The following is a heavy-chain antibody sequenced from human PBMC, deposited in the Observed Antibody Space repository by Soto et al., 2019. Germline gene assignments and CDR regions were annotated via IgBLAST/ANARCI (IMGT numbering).Heavy chain of an antibody. CDR1: GFTFSSDG. D-gene: IGHD3-22*01. V-gene: IGHV3-30*18. CDR2: ISYDGSNK. J-gene: IGHJ4*02. Sequence: GGSLRLSCAASGFTFSSDGMHWVRQAPGKGLEWVAVISYDGSNKYYADSVKGRFTISRDNSKNTLYLQMNSLRAEDTAVYYCAKEAGSYYYDSSGYGYFDYWGQGTLVTVSS. CDR3: AKEAGSYYYDSSGYGYFDY.